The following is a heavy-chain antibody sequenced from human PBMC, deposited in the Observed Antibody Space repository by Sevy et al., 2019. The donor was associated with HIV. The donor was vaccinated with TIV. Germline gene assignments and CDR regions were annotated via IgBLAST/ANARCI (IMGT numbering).Heavy chain of an antibody. CDR3: AKGRGGGTYYFDY. Sequence: GGSLRLSCAASGFTFSSYSMSWVRQAPGKGLEWVSYISSSSSTIYYVDSVKGRFTISRDNAKDSLYLQMNSLRAEDTALYYCAKGRGGGTYYFDYWGQGTLVTVSS. CDR2: ISSSSSTI. CDR1: GFTFSSYS. J-gene: IGHJ4*02. V-gene: IGHV3-48*01. D-gene: IGHD3-16*01.